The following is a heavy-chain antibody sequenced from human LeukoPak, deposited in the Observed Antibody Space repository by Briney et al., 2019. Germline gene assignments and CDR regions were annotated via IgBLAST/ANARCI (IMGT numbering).Heavy chain of an antibody. V-gene: IGHV3-20*04. Sequence: GSLRLSCAASGFKFDDYGVSWVRQAPGKGLEWVSGTNWNGASTGYTDSVKGRFIISRDNAKNSLYLQMNSLRADDTAFYYCARDWGSAIWGQGTLVTVSS. J-gene: IGHJ4*02. CDR1: GFKFDDYG. CDR2: TNWNGAST. CDR3: ARDWGSAI. D-gene: IGHD3-16*01.